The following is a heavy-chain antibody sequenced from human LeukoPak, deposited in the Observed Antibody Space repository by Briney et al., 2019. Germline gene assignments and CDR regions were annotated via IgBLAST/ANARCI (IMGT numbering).Heavy chain of an antibody. CDR3: ARLTLAASSRFFDY. J-gene: IGHJ4*02. V-gene: IGHV1-18*01. CDR2: ISAYNGNT. D-gene: IGHD6-19*01. CDR1: GYTFTSYG. Sequence: AASVKVSCKASGYTFTSYGISWVRQAPGQGLEWMGWISAYNGNTNYAQKLQGRVTMTTDTSTSTAYMELRSLRSDDTAVYYCARLTLAASSRFFDYWGQGTLVTVSS.